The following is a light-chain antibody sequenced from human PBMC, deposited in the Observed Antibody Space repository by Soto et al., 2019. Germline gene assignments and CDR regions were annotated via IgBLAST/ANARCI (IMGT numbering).Light chain of an antibody. CDR1: QSVNTN. J-gene: IGKJ2*01. V-gene: IGKV3-15*01. CDR2: DAS. Sequence: EIVMTQSPDTLSVSPGERDTLSCRASQSVNTNLAWYQQRPGQAPRLLIYDASTRATGIPARFSGSGSGTAFTLTSSSLQADDFALYYGQQYNDWPPKYTFGQGTKLEIK. CDR3: QQYNDWPPKYT.